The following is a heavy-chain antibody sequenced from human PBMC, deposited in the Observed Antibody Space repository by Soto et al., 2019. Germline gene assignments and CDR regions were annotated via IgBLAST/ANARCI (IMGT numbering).Heavy chain of an antibody. V-gene: IGHV4-39*01. CDR2: INYSGRT. Sequence: SETLSLTCTGSGGSISNDKYYWGWIRQPPGKGLEWIANINYSGRTNYNPSLKSRVTISVDTSKNQFSLKVTSVTAADTAVYYCAATAYCISSSCPKNYYYYYVMDVWGQGTTVT. CDR3: AATAYCISSSCPKNYYYYYVMDV. D-gene: IGHD2-2*01. J-gene: IGHJ6*02. CDR1: GGSISNDKYY.